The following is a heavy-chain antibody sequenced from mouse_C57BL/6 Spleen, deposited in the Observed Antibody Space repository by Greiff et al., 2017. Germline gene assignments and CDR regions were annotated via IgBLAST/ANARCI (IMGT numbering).Heavy chain of an antibody. CDR1: GYAFSSYW. CDR2: IYPGDGDT. CDR3: ARGMGYYYGSSPYWYFDV. Sequence: QVQLQQSGAELVKPGASVKISCKASGYAFSSYWMNWVKQRPGKGLEWIGQIYPGDGDTNYNGKFKGKATLTAAKSYSTAYMQLSSLTSEDSAVYFCARGMGYYYGSSPYWYFDVWGTGTTVTVSS. V-gene: IGHV1-80*01. D-gene: IGHD1-1*01. J-gene: IGHJ1*03.